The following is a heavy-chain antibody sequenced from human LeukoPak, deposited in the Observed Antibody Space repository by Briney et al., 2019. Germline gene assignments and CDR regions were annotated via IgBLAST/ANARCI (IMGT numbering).Heavy chain of an antibody. D-gene: IGHD3-22*01. Sequence: GGSLRLSCAASGFTFASYAMTWVRQAPGKGLEWVSSISATDGSTYYADSVRGRFTISRDNSKNTLYLQMNSLRAEDTAVYYCAKDDSVVNDYMDVWGKGTTVTVSS. CDR1: GFTFASYA. V-gene: IGHV3-23*01. CDR3: AKDDSVVNDYMDV. CDR2: ISATDGST. J-gene: IGHJ6*03.